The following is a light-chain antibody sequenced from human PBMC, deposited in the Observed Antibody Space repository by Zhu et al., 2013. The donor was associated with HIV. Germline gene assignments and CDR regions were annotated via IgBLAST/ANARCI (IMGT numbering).Light chain of an antibody. CDR3: QQYGDSPFT. CDR2: GAS. CDR1: QSVISSF. Sequence: DIVLTQSPGTLSLSPGERATLSCRASQSVISSFLAWYQQKPGQAPRLLINGASSRATGIPDRFSGSGSGTDFTLSINRLEPEDFAVYYCQQYGDSPFTFGQGTKLEIK. J-gene: IGKJ2*01. V-gene: IGKV3-20*01.